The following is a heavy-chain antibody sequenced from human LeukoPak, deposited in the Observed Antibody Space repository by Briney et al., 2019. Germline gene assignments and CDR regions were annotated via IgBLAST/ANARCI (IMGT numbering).Heavy chain of an antibody. CDR2: IRESGGAS. Sequence: GGSLRLSCTASGFTFKNHAMSWVRQPPGRGLEWVSGIRESGGASFYADSVKGRFTVSRDNSKDTVSLQMNSLRAEDTGVYFCANPSANWGGPSQYFTMDVWGRGTTVTVSS. CDR3: ANPSANWGGPSQYFTMDV. D-gene: IGHD3-16*01. V-gene: IGHV3-23*01. J-gene: IGHJ6*02. CDR1: GFTFKNHA.